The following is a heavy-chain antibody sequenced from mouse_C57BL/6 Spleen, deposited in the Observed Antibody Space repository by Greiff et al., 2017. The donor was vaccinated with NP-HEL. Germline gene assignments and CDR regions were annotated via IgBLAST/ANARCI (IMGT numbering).Heavy chain of an antibody. CDR2: INPSSGYT. D-gene: IGHD1-1*01. CDR1: GYTFTSYW. CDR3: ARDCTVVAKDYAMDY. J-gene: IGHJ4*01. Sequence: QVHVKQSGAELAKPGASVKLSCKASGYTFTSYWMHWVKQRPGQGLEWIGYINPSSGYTKYNKKFKEKATLTADKSSITAYMQLSSLTYEDSAVYYCARDCTVVAKDYAMDYWGQGTSVTVSS. V-gene: IGHV1-7*01.